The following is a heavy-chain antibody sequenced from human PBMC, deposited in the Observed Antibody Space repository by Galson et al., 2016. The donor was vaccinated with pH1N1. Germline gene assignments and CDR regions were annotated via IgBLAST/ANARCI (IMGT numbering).Heavy chain of an antibody. D-gene: IGHD4-17*01. Sequence: QSGAEVKKPGESLKISCKGSGYNFASSWIGWVRQMPGKGLEWMGIIYLGGSLVRYSPSLQGQVTISADKSINIVYLQWSSLKASDTAIYYCARQNDYGDYRGDAFDIWGQGTMVTVSS. CDR2: IYLGGSLV. V-gene: IGHV5-51*01. CDR3: ARQNDYGDYRGDAFDI. J-gene: IGHJ3*02. CDR1: GYNFASSW.